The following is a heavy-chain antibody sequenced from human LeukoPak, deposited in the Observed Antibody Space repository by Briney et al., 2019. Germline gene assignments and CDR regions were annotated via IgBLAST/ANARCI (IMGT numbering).Heavy chain of an antibody. J-gene: IGHJ5*02. CDR2: IIPIFGTA. V-gene: IGHV1-69*05. CDR1: GGTFSSYA. D-gene: IGHD3-10*01. Sequence: SVKVSCKASGGTFSSYAISWVRQAPGQGLEWMGRIIPIFGTANYAQKFQGRVTITTDESTSTAYMELSSLRSEDTAVYYCARGTDVLLWFGESSLFDPWGQGTLVSVSS. CDR3: ARGTDVLLWFGESSLFDP.